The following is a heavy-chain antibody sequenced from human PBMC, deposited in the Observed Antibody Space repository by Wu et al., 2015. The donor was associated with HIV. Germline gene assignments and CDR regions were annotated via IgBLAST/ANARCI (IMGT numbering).Heavy chain of an antibody. CDR3: VRVSRQLVKGAWLDP. J-gene: IGHJ5*02. V-gene: IGHV1-18*01. CDR2: ISAYNDKT. CDR1: GYTFTSYG. Sequence: QVQLVQSGAEVKKPGASVKVSCKASGYTFTSYGISWVRQAPGQGLEWMGWISAYNDKTEYTQNFQGRVTMTTDRSTSTVYMELGNLTSDDTAVYYCVRVSRQLVKGAWLDPWGQGPWSPSPQ. D-gene: IGHD6-6*01.